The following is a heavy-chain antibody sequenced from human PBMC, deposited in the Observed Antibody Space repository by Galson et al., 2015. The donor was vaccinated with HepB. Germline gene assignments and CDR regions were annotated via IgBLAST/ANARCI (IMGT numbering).Heavy chain of an antibody. CDR1: GLTFSRFA. D-gene: IGHD2-8*02. V-gene: IGHV3-30*18. J-gene: IGHJ6*03. Sequence: SLRLSCAASGLTFSRFAMHWVRQAPGKGLEWVAVTSYDGSTEYYADSVKGRFTISRDNSKNTLYLQMNSLRAEDTAVYYCAKARDYCTGHSCSGFGYYWYMDVWGKGTTVTVSS. CDR3: AKARDYCTGHSCSGFGYYWYMDV. CDR2: TSYDGSTE.